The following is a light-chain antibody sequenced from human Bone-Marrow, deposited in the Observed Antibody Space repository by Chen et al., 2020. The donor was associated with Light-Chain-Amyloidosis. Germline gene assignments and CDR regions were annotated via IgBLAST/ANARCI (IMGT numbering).Light chain of an antibody. CDR1: SSNIGAGYD. Sequence: QSVLTQPPSVSGAPGQRVTISCTGSSSNIGAGYDVHWYQQLPGTAPKLLIFGNTNRPSGVPDRFSASKSGTSASLAITGLQAEDEADYSCQSYDSSLSGSVVFGGGTKLTVL. CDR2: GNT. J-gene: IGLJ2*01. V-gene: IGLV1-40*01. CDR3: QSYDSSLSGSVV.